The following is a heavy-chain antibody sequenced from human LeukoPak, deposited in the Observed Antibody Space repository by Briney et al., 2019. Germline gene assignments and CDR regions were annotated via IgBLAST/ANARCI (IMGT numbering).Heavy chain of an antibody. J-gene: IGHJ5*02. V-gene: IGHV3-33*01. CDR2: IWSDGSNK. CDR1: GFTFNSYA. CDR3: ARGYSTIILSLFDP. Sequence: GGSLRLSCAASGFTFNSYAMHWVRQAPGKGLEWVAVIWSDGSNKYYGDSVKGRFTISRDNSKNTLDLQMNSLRAEDTAVYYCARGYSTIILSLFDPWGQGTLVTVSS. D-gene: IGHD5-12*01.